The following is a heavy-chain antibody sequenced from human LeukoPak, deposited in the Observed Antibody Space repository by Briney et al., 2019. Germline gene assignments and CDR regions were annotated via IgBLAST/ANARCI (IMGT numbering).Heavy chain of an antibody. CDR2: ISPAGGTT. J-gene: IGHJ4*02. CDR1: GFTFSSEA. V-gene: IGHV3-23*01. CDR3: TKVRSGSSNWALPVFDY. D-gene: IGHD6-13*01. Sequence: TGGSLRLSCTVSGFTFSSEAMGWVRQLPGGGLEWVSTISPAGGTTYYAESMKGRFTISRDNSKSTLYLQMNNLGVEDTAVYYCTKVRSGSSNWALPVFDYWGQGALVTVSS.